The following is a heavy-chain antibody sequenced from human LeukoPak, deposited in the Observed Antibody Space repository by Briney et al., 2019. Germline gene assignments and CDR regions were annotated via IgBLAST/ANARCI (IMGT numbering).Heavy chain of an antibody. CDR1: GGSFSGYH. Sequence: KSSETLSLTCAVYGGSFSGYHWSWIRQPPGKGLEWIGEINHSGSTNYNPSLKSRVTISVDTSKNQFSLKLSSVTAADTAVYYCARGVVGCSSTSCYEGGCRTNGVCYYYFDYWGQGILVTVSS. D-gene: IGHD2-2*01. CDR3: ARGVVGCSSTSCYEGGCRTNGVCYYYFDY. CDR2: INHSGST. J-gene: IGHJ4*02. V-gene: IGHV4-34*01.